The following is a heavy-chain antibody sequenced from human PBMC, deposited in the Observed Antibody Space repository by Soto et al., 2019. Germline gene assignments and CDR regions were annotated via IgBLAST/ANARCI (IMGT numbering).Heavy chain of an antibody. V-gene: IGHV4-39*01. Sequence: PSETLSLSCTVSGGSMSCSSYVWGWIRQPTGKGLEWIGSIYYSVSTYYNPSLKSRVTISVDTSKNQFSLKLSSVTAADTAVYYCARHKTTVTEIDAFDIWGQGTMVTVSS. CDR2: IYYSVST. J-gene: IGHJ3*02. D-gene: IGHD4-17*01. CDR3: ARHKTTVTEIDAFDI. CDR1: GGSMSCSSYV.